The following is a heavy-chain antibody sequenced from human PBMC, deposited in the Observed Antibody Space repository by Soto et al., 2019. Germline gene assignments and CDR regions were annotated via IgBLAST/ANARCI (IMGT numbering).Heavy chain of an antibody. CDR3: TTYDYILASDRYRWAY. D-gene: IGHD3-16*02. Sequence: GGSLRLSCAASGFTFSSYAMSWVRQAPGKGLEWVSAISGSGGSTYYADYVKVRFTISRDNSKNTLYLQMNSLRAEDTAVYFCTTYDYILASDRYRWAYWGQGALVTVAS. CDR2: ISGSGGST. CDR1: GFTFSSYA. J-gene: IGHJ4*02. V-gene: IGHV3-23*01.